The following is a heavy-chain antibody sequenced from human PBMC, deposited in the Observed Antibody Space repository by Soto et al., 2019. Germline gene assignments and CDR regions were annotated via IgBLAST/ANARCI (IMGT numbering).Heavy chain of an antibody. J-gene: IGHJ4*02. CDR3: AKDRLEMPTMGYFDY. Sequence: GGSLRLSCAASGFTFSSYGMHWVRQAPGKGLEWVAVISYDGSNKYYADSVKGRFTISRDNSKNTLYLQMNSLRAEDTAVYYCAKDRLEMPTMGYFDYWGQGILGTVS. CDR1: GFTFSSYG. D-gene: IGHD1-1*01. V-gene: IGHV3-30*18. CDR2: ISYDGSNK.